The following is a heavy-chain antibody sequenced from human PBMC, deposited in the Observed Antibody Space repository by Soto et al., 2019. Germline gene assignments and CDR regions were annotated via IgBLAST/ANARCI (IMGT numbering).Heavy chain of an antibody. D-gene: IGHD3-22*01. V-gene: IGHV3-30*04. CDR3: ADDSSGSANYFDY. Sequence: QVQLVESGGDVVQPGTSLRLSCVASGFTFSDYAMHWVRQAPGKGLEWVALISYDGSHKYYTDSVKGRFTISRDNSNNTLSLQMTSLRPEDSAVYYCADDSSGSANYFDYWGQGTLVTVSS. J-gene: IGHJ4*02. CDR1: GFTFSDYA. CDR2: ISYDGSHK.